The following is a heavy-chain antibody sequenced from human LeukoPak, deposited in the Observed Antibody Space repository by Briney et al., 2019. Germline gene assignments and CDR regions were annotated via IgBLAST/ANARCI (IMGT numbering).Heavy chain of an antibody. CDR1: GFTFSSYA. CDR2: ISYDGSNK. J-gene: IGHJ3*02. CDR3: ARVGYSSSWYVPGAFDI. D-gene: IGHD6-13*01. Sequence: GGSLRLSCAASGFTFSSYAMHWVRQAPGKGLEWVAVISYDGSNKYYADSVKGRFTISRDNSKNTLYLQMNSLRAEDTAVYYCARVGYSSSWYVPGAFDIWGQGTMVTVSS. V-gene: IGHV3-30-3*01.